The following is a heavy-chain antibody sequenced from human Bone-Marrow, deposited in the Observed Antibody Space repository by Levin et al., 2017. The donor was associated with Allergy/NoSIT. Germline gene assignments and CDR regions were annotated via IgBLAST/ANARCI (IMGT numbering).Heavy chain of an antibody. CDR3: ARLPYSSSWADGFDY. CDR1: GYSFTSYW. D-gene: IGHD6-13*01. V-gene: IGHV5-51*01. Sequence: PGGSLRLSCKGSGYSFTSYWIGWVRQMPGKGLEWMGIIYPGDSDTRYSPSFQGQVTISADKSISTAYLQWSSLKASDTAMYYCARLPYSSSWADGFDYWGQGTLVTVSS. CDR2: IYPGDSDT. J-gene: IGHJ4*02.